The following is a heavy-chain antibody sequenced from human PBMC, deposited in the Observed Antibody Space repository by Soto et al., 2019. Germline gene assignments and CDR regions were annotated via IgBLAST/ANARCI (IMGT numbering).Heavy chain of an antibody. J-gene: IGHJ4*02. CDR2: IYYSGST. CDR3: ARRAGYDSYDY. D-gene: IGHD5-12*01. Sequence: SETLSLTCTVSGGSISSYYWSWIRQPPGKGLEWIGYIYYSGSTNYNPSLKSRVTISVDTSKNQFSLKLSSVTAADTAVYYCARRAGYDSYDYWGQGTLVTVSS. V-gene: IGHV4-59*08. CDR1: GGSISSYY.